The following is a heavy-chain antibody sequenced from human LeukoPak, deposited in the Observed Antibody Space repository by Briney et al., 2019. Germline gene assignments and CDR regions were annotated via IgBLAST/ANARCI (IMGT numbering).Heavy chain of an antibody. D-gene: IGHD5-18*01. CDR1: GDTFTGYD. J-gene: IGHJ4*02. CDR2: INPKSGGT. Sequence: ASVEVSCKASGDTFTGYDMHWVRQAPGQGLEWMGGINPKSGGTNYAQKFHGRVTITKDSSLSTAYMDLSRLRSDDTAVYYCARDSVRGYSYGIDFDYWGQGTLVTVSS. CDR3: ARDSVRGYSYGIDFDY. V-gene: IGHV1-2*02.